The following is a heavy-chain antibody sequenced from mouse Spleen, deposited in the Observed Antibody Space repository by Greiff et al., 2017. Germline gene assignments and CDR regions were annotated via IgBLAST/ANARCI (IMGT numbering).Heavy chain of an antibody. CDR1: GYTFTDYN. D-gene: IGHD4-1*01. CDR3: ARRGNWERFAY. Sequence: VQLKESGPELVKPGASVKIPCKASGYTFTDYNMDWVKQSHGKSLEWIGDINPNNGGTIYNQKFKGKATLTVDKSSSTAYMELRSLTSEDTAVYYCARRGNWERFAYWGQGTLVTVSA. CDR2: INPNNGGT. V-gene: IGHV1-18*01. J-gene: IGHJ3*01.